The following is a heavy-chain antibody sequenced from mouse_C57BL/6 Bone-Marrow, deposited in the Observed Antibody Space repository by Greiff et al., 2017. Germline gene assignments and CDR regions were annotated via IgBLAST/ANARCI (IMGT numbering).Heavy chain of an antibody. CDR3: ARYDGSSYFDY. D-gene: IGHD1-1*01. V-gene: IGHV1-50*01. CDR2: IDPSDSYT. J-gene: IGHJ2*01. Sequence: QVQLQQPGAELVKPGASVKLSCKASGYTFTSYWMQWVKQRPGQGLEWIGEIDPSDSYTNYNQKFKGKATLTVDTSSITAYMQLSSLTSEDSAVYYCARYDGSSYFDYWGQGTTLTVSS. CDR1: GYTFTSYW.